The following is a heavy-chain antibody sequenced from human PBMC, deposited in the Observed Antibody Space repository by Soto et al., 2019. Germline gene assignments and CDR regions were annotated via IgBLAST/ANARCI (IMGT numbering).Heavy chain of an antibody. J-gene: IGHJ4*02. V-gene: IGHV4-34*01. CDR3: AREGVVAGSRDF. D-gene: IGHD6-19*01. CDR1: GGSFSGYY. Sequence: SETLSLTCAVYGGSFSGYYWSWIRQPPGKGLEWIGEINHSGSTNYNPSLKSRVTISVDTSKNQFSLKLSSVTADDTAMYYCAREGVVAGSRDFWGPGTLVTVSS. CDR2: INHSGST.